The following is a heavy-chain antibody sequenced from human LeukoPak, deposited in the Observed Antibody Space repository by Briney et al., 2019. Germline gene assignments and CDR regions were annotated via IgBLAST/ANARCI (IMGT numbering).Heavy chain of an antibody. CDR2: IIPIFGTA. J-gene: IGHJ6*02. CDR1: GGTFSSYA. Sequence: ASVKVSCKASGGTFSSYAISWVRQAPGQGLEWMGGIIPIFGTANYAQKFQGRVTITADKSTSTAYMELSSLRSEDTAVYYCAREIMGSGRMGHYYGMDVWGQGTTVTVSS. D-gene: IGHD3-10*01. V-gene: IGHV1-69*06. CDR3: AREIMGSGRMGHYYGMDV.